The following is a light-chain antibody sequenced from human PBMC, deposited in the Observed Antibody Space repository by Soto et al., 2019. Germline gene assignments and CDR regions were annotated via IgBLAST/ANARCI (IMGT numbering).Light chain of an antibody. CDR1: QSVSSSY. J-gene: IGKJ1*01. CDR3: QQYGSSPT. Sequence: EILFTQSPGTLSLSPGERATLSCRASQSVSSSYLAWYQQKPGQAPRLLIYGASSTATGIPDRFSGSGSGTDFTLTIRRLEPEDSAVYDCQQYGSSPTFGQGTKVDI. CDR2: GAS. V-gene: IGKV3-20*01.